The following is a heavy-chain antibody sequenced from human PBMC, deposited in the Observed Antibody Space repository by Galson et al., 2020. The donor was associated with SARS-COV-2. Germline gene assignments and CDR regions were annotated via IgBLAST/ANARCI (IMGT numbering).Heavy chain of an antibody. V-gene: IGHV3-30*04. CDR1: GFTFSSYA. D-gene: IGHD3-10*01. J-gene: IGHJ5*02. CDR2: ISYDGSNK. CDR3: ARSGSGSYFGWFDP. Sequence: QLGESLKISCAASGFTFSSYAMHWVRQAPGKGLEWVAVISYDGSNKYYADSVKGRFTISRDNSKNTLYLQMNSLRAEDTAVYYCARSGSGSYFGWFDPWGQGTLVTASS.